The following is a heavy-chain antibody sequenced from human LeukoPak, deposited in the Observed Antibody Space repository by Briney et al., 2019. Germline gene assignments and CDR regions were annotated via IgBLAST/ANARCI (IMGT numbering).Heavy chain of an antibody. CDR1: GFTFSSYG. V-gene: IGHV3-33*06. CDR3: AKDGGRYYDSSGYAKY. J-gene: IGHJ4*02. CDR2: IWYDGGNK. Sequence: PGGSLRLSCAASGFTFSSYGMHWVRQAPGKGLEWVAVIWYDGGNKYYADSVKGRFTISRDNSKNTLYLQMNSLRAEDTAVYYCAKDGGRYYDSSGYAKYWGQGTLVTVSS. D-gene: IGHD3-22*01.